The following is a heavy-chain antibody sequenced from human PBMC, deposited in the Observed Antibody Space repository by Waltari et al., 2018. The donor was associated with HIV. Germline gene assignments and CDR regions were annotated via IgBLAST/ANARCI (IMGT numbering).Heavy chain of an antibody. V-gene: IGHV4-59*11. CDR2: IYDSGST. J-gene: IGHJ4*02. CDR3: ARDFPFSHYSGSGSYCGSDY. Sequence: QVQLQESGPGLVKPSETLLLTCTVSGGSISSHYWSWIRQPPGKGLKCIGYIYDSGSTNYNPPLKSRVTIAVDTAKKQISLKLSAVTAADTAVYYCARDFPFSHYSGSGSYCGSDYWGQGTQVTVSS. CDR1: GGSISSHY. D-gene: IGHD3-10*01.